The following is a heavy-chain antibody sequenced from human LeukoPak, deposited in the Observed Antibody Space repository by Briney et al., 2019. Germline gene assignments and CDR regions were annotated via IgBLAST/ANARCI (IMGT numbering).Heavy chain of an antibody. CDR3: ARSRYYDFWSGYYFRPVDAFDI. Sequence: ASVKVSCKASGYTFTGYYMHWVRQGPGQGLEWMGWINPNSGGTNYAQKFQGRVTMTRDTSISTAYMELSRLRSDDTAVYYCARSRYYDFWSGYYFRPVDAFDIWGQGTMVAVSS. J-gene: IGHJ3*02. V-gene: IGHV1-2*02. D-gene: IGHD3-3*01. CDR2: INPNSGGT. CDR1: GYTFTGYY.